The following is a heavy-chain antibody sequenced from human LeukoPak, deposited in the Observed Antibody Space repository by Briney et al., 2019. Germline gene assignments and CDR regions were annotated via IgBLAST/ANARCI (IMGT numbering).Heavy chain of an antibody. V-gene: IGHV3-21*01. J-gene: IGHJ3*02. CDR3: TRGLEYSSTDAFDI. D-gene: IGHD6-6*01. CDR2: IGSSRRYI. Sequence: PGGSLRLSCEVSGITFSRHSMNWVRQAPGKGLEWVASIGSSRRYIYHADSVRGRFTISGDNAEKSLYLEMNSLGLEVTAVYYCTRGLEYSSTDAFDIWGQGIMVTVSS. CDR1: GITFSRHS.